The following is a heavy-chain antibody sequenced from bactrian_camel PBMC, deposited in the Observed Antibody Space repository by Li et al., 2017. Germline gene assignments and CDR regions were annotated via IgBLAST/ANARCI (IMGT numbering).Heavy chain of an antibody. Sequence: HVQLVESGGGSVQAGGSLRLSCAASGSIQRTNCMGWFRQAPGKERDWVATDNGVGTTYYGDSVKGRYAISRDNAKNTVYLQMNSLKPEDTAMYYCAAFCSGGHWSFKYWGQGTQVTVS. CDR3: AAFCSGGHWSFKY. CDR1: GSIQRTNC. J-gene: IGHJ4*01. V-gene: IGHV3S53*01. CDR2: DNGVGTT. D-gene: IGHD2*01.